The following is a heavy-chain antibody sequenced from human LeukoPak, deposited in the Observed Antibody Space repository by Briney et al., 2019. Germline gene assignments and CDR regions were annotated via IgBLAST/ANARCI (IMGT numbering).Heavy chain of an antibody. D-gene: IGHD5-24*01. CDR2: ISAYNGNT. J-gene: IGHJ4*02. V-gene: IGHV1-18*01. CDR1: GTTLTSFG. CDR3: ARDLPRRMATTQPAGY. Sequence: ASVKVSCKVSGTTLTSFGFSWGRQAPGQGLKWMGWISAYNGNTNYAQKLQGRVTMTTDTSTSTAYMELRSLRSDDTAVYYCARDLPRRMATTQPAGYWGQGTLVTVSS.